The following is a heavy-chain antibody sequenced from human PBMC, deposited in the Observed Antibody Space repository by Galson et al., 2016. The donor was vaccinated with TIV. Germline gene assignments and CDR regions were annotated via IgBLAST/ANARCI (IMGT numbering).Heavy chain of an antibody. CDR2: IIPIFGTT. CDR3: AKDPYIYGSYLDH. CDR1: GGLVSNYA. V-gene: IGHV1-69*13. D-gene: IGHD5-18*01. J-gene: IGHJ4*02. Sequence: SVKVSCKASGGLVSNYAISWVRQAPGQGLEWMGGIIPIFGTTKYAQKFQGRVTITADESKRIVNMELSSLRSEDTAVYYCAKDPYIYGSYLDHWGQGTLVTVSS.